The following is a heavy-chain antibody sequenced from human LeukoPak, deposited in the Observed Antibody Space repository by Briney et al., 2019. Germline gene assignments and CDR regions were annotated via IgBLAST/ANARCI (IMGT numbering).Heavy chain of an antibody. Sequence: GASVKVSCKASGYTFTSYYVHWVRQAPGQGLEWRGIINPSGGSTSYAQKFQGRVTMTRDMSTSTVYMELSSLRSEDTAVYYCARDTPNTIFGVVTAFDYWGQGTLVTVSS. CDR1: GYTFTSYY. V-gene: IGHV1-46*01. J-gene: IGHJ4*02. CDR2: INPSGGST. D-gene: IGHD3-3*01. CDR3: ARDTPNTIFGVVTAFDY.